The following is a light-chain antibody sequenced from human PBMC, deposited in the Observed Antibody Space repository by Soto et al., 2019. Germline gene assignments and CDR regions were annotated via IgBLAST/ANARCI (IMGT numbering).Light chain of an antibody. J-gene: IGLJ2*01. CDR2: EVS. CDR1: SSDVGGYKY. V-gene: IGLV2-14*01. CDR3: SSYTSSTTVV. Sequence: QSVLTQPASVSGSPGQSITISCTGTSSDVGGYKYVSWYQQHPGEVPKLMIYEVSNRPSGVSNRFSGSKSGNTASLTISGLQAEDEADYYCSSYTSSTTVVFGGGTKLTVL.